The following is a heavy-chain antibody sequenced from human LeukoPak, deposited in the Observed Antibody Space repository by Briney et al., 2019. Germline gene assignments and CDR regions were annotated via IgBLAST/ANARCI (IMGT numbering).Heavy chain of an antibody. Sequence: KPSETLSLTCTVSGGSISSYYWSWIRQPPGKGLEWIGYIYYSGSTNYNPPLQSRVTISVDTSKNQFSLKLSSVTAADTAVYYCARATYSSGWGTSDYWGQGTLVTVSS. CDR2: IYYSGST. D-gene: IGHD6-19*01. CDR1: GGSISSYY. V-gene: IGHV4-59*01. J-gene: IGHJ4*02. CDR3: ARATYSSGWGTSDY.